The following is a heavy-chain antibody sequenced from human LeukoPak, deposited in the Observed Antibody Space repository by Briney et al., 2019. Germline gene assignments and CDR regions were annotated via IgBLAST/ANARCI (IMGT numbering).Heavy chain of an antibody. V-gene: IGHV3-21*01. CDR1: GFTFSSYS. CDR2: ISSSSSYI. D-gene: IGHD1-26*01. Sequence: GGSLRLSCAASGFTFSSYSMNWVRQAPGKGLEWASSISSSSSYIYYADSVKGRFTISRDNAKNSLYLQMNSLRAEDTAVYYCARDRSGSYGYWGQGTLVTVSS. CDR3: ARDRSGSYGY. J-gene: IGHJ4*02.